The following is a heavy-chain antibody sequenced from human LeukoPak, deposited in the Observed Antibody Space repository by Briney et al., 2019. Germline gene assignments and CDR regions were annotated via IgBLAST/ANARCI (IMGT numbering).Heavy chain of an antibody. CDR3: ARVSGPGTKSRAVWRFDP. V-gene: IGHV4-31*03. Sequence: TLSLTCSVSGDSISSDGYYWTWIRQHPGKGLEWIVYMCHSGSTYYNPSLKSRFTISVDTSKNQFSMKLTAVTAADTAVYYCARVSGPGTKSRAVWRFDPWGQGTLVTV. CDR2: MCHSGST. J-gene: IGHJ5*02. CDR1: GDSISSDGYY. D-gene: IGHD3-16*01.